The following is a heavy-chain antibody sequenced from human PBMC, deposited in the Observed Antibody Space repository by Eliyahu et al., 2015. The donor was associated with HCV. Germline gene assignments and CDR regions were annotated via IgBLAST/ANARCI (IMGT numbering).Heavy chain of an antibody. J-gene: IGHJ4*02. CDR3: ARDPKDFWSGYPDY. CDR1: GFTFXXYS. Sequence: EVQLVESGXGLVKPGGSXXLSCAASGFTFXXYSXXWVRQAPGKGLEWVSSISSSSSYIYYADSVKGRFTISRDNAKNSLYLQMNSLRAEDTAVYYCARDPKDFWSGYPDYWGQGTLVTVSS. V-gene: IGHV3-21*01. CDR2: ISSSSSYI. D-gene: IGHD3-3*01.